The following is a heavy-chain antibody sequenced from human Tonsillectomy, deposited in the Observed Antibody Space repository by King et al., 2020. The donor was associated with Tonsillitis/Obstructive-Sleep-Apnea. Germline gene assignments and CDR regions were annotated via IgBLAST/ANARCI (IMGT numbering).Heavy chain of an antibody. D-gene: IGHD3-22*01. Sequence: QLVQSGAEVKKPGASVKVSCKASGYTFTSYYMHWVRQAPGQGLEWMGIINPSGGSTSYAQKFQGRVTMTRDTSTSTGYMELSSLRSEDTAVYYCARDYYVGRGYYWDDAFDIWGQGTMVTVSS. J-gene: IGHJ3*02. CDR2: INPSGGST. CDR1: GYTFTSYY. CDR3: ARDYYVGRGYYWDDAFDI. V-gene: IGHV1-46*01.